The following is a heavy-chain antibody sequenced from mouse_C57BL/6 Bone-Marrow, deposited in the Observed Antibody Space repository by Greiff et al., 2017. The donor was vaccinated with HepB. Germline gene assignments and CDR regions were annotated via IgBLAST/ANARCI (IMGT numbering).Heavy chain of an antibody. CDR1: GFTFSSYA. J-gene: IGHJ4*01. D-gene: IGHD3-1*01. CDR2: ISDGGSYT. CDR3: ARDGPGAMVF. V-gene: IGHV5-4*01. Sequence: EVHLVESGGGLVKPGGSLKLSCAASGFTFSSYAMSWVRQTPEKRLEWVATISDGGSYTYYPDNVKGRFTISRDNAKNNLYLQMSHLKSEDTAMYYCARDGPGAMVFWGKGTSDTVSS.